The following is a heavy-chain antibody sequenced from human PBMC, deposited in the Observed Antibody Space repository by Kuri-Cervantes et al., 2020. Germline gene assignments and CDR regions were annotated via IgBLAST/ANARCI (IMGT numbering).Heavy chain of an antibody. CDR1: GGSFSGYY. CDR2: IYYSGST. Sequence: GSLRLSCAVYGGSFSGYYWSWIRQPPGKGLEWIGYIYYSGSTNYNPSLKSRVTISVDTSKNQFSLKLSSVTAADTAVYYCASSSGWLLLREGDPFDYWGQGTLVTVSS. V-gene: IGHV4-59*01. J-gene: IGHJ4*02. D-gene: IGHD3-22*01. CDR3: ASSSGWLLLREGDPFDY.